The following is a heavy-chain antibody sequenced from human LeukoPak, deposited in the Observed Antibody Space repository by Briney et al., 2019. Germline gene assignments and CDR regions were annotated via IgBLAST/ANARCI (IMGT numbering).Heavy chain of an antibody. CDR3: AREKQAGAFDI. D-gene: IGHD6-13*01. J-gene: IGHJ3*02. CDR1: GFTFSSYD. Sequence: GGSLRLSCAASGFTFSSYDVHWVRQATGKGLEWVSAIGTAGDTYYPGSVKGRFTISRENAKNSLYLQMNSLRAEDTAVYYCAREKQAGAFDIWGQGTMVTVSS. CDR2: IGTAGDT. V-gene: IGHV3-13*01.